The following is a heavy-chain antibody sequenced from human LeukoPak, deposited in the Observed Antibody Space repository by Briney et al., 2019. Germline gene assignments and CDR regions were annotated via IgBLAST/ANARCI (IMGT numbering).Heavy chain of an antibody. Sequence: NPGGSLRLSCLASGFTFSTYSLSWVRQAPGKGLEWVSALSAGKQVPYYADSVKGRFTVSRDNAKNSLNLQMNSLRAEDTAVYYCARELKRPDDAFDIWGQGTMVTVSS. CDR3: ARELKRPDDAFDI. CDR2: LSAGKQVP. J-gene: IGHJ3*02. V-gene: IGHV3-21*01. CDR1: GFTFSTYS.